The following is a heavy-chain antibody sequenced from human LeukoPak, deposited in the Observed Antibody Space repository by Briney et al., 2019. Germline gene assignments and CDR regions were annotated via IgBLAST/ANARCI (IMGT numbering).Heavy chain of an antibody. V-gene: IGHV4-59*01. CDR2: INYSGST. CDR3: AREGGFYRPLDY. Sequence: SETLSLTCTVSGGSISSYYWSWIRQPPGKGLEWIGYINYSGSTNYNPSLKSRVTISVDTSRNQLSLKLTSVTAADTAVYYCAREGGFYRPLDYSGQGTLVTVSS. J-gene: IGHJ4*02. CDR1: GGSISSYY. D-gene: IGHD3-3*01.